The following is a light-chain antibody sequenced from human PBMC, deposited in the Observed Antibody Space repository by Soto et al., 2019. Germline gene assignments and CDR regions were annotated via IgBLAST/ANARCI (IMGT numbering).Light chain of an antibody. Sequence: QSVLTQPPSVSGAPGQRVTISCTGSSSNIGAGYDVHWYQQLPGTAPKLLISGNSNRPSGVPDRFSGSKSGTSASLAITGLQAEDEANYYCQSYDSSLSAWVFCGGTKVTVL. J-gene: IGLJ3*02. CDR1: SSNIGAGYD. V-gene: IGLV1-40*01. CDR3: QSYDSSLSAWV. CDR2: GNS.